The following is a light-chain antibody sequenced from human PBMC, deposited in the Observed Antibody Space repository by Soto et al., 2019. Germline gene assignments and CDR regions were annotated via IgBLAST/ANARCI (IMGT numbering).Light chain of an antibody. Sequence: DIQMTQSPSSLSVSVGDRATITCRARQSISTYLNWYQQKPGKAPILLIYSVSSLQRGVPSRFSGSGSGTNYTLTISSLQPEDSADYYCQQSYSIPWTFGKGSKVEIK. J-gene: IGKJ1*01. CDR2: SVS. CDR1: QSISTY. V-gene: IGKV1-39*01. CDR3: QQSYSIPWT.